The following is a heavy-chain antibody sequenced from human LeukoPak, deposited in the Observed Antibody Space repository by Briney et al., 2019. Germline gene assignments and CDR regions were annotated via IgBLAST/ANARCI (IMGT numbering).Heavy chain of an antibody. CDR1: GYTFTSYG. J-gene: IGHJ4*02. CDR2: ISAYNGNT. Sequence: ASVKVSCKASGYTFTSYGISWVRQAPGQGLEGRGWISAYNGNTNYAQKLQGRVTMTTDTSTSTAYMELRSLRSDDTAVYYCARVGWLGPTPAYCGGDCYLPDYWGQGTLVTVSS. D-gene: IGHD2-21*02. CDR3: ARVGWLGPTPAYCGGDCYLPDY. V-gene: IGHV1-18*01.